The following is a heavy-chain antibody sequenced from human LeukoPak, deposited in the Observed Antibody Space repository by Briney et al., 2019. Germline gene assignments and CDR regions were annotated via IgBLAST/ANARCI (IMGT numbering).Heavy chain of an antibody. CDR2: ISGSGGST. CDR3: AKHQPPVPNHFDN. CDR1: GFTFSSYA. Sequence: GGSLRLSCAASGFTFSSYAMSWVRQAPGKGLEWVSAISGSGGSTYYADSVKGRFTISRDNPKNTLFLQMNSLRGEDTAVYFCAKHQPPVPNHFDNWGQGTLVTVSS. J-gene: IGHJ4*02. D-gene: IGHD6-13*01. V-gene: IGHV3-23*01.